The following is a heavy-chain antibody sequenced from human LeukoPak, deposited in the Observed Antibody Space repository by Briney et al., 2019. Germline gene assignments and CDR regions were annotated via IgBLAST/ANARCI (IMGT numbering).Heavy chain of an antibody. Sequence: GGSLRLSCEASGLTFSSYAMNWVRQAPGKGLEWVSGISGSGGNTYYADSVEGRFTISRDNSKNTLYMQMNSLRAEDTAVYYCAKDFDEVVVITTGGYWGQGTLVTVSS. CDR1: GLTFSSYA. J-gene: IGHJ4*02. V-gene: IGHV3-23*01. D-gene: IGHD2-15*01. CDR3: AKDFDEVVVITTGGY. CDR2: ISGSGGNT.